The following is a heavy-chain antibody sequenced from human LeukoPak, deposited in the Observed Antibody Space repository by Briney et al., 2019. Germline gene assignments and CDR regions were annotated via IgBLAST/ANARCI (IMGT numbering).Heavy chain of an antibody. V-gene: IGHV1-69*05. D-gene: IGHD2-15*01. Sequence: ASVKVSCKASGGTFSSYAISWVRQAPGQGLEWMGRIIPIFGTANYAQKFQGRVTITTDESTSTAYMELSSLRSEDTAVYYCASRRGGDINAFDIWGQGTMDTVSS. CDR1: GGTFSSYA. J-gene: IGHJ3*02. CDR2: IIPIFGTA. CDR3: ASRRGGDINAFDI.